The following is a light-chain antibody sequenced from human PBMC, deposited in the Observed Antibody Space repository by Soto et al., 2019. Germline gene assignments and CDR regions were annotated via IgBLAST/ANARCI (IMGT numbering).Light chain of an antibody. J-gene: IGKJ2*01. CDR3: QQRSNWPLYT. Sequence: IVLTQSPATLSLSPGERATLSCRASQSVSSYLAWYQQKPGQAPRPLIYDASNRATGIPARFSGSGSGTDFTPTISSLEPEDFAVYYCQQRSNWPLYTFGQGTKVDIK. CDR2: DAS. V-gene: IGKV3-11*01. CDR1: QSVSSY.